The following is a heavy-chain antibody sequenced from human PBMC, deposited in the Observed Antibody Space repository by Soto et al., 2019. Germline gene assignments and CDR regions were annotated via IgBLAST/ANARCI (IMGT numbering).Heavy chain of an antibody. D-gene: IGHD3-16*01. CDR1: GFTVSNNY. Sequence: EEQLVESGGDLVQPGGSLRLSCAVSGFTVSNNYMSWVRQAPGKGLEWVSLIYSGGSTYYADSVKGRFTISRDSSKNTLYLQMNSLRAEDTAMYYCAAYSHKGYWGQGTLVTVSS. V-gene: IGHV3-66*01. CDR3: AAYSHKGY. CDR2: IYSGGST. J-gene: IGHJ4*02.